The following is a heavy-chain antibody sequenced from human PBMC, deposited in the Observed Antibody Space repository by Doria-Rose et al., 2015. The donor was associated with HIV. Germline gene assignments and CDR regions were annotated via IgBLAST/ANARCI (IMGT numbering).Heavy chain of an antibody. CDR2: IFSDDER. V-gene: IGHV2-26*01. CDR3: ARIKSSRWYHKYYFDF. J-gene: IGHJ4*02. D-gene: IGHD6-13*01. CDR1: GVSLSSPGMG. Sequence: QITLKESGPVLVKPTETLTLTCTVSGVSLSSPGMGVSWIRQPPGKALEWLANIFSDDERFYKTSLKSRLTISRGTSKSQVVPTMTDMDPVDTATYYCARIKSSRWYHKYYFDFWGQGTLVIVSA.